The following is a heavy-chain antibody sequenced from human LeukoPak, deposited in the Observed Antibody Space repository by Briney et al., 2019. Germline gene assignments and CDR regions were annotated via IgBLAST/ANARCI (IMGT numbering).Heavy chain of an antibody. CDR3: ARDSRGDYGEEDAFDI. D-gene: IGHD4-17*01. Sequence: GASVKVSCKASGGTFSSYAISWVRQAPGQGLEWMGGIIPIFGTANYAQKFQGRVTITADESTSTAYMELSSLRSEDTAVYYCARDSRGDYGEEDAFDIWGQGTMVTVSS. CDR2: IIPIFGTA. J-gene: IGHJ3*02. V-gene: IGHV1-69*13. CDR1: GGTFSSYA.